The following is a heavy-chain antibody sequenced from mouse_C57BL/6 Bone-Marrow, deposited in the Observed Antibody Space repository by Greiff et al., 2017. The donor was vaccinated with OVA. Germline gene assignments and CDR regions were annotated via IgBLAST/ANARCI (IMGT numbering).Heavy chain of an antibody. CDR1: GFTFSSYA. V-gene: IGHV5-4*03. D-gene: IGHD2-5*01. Sequence: DVMLVESGGGLVKPGGSLKLSCAASGFTFSSYAMSWVRQTPEKRLEWVATLSDGGSYTYYPDNVKGRFTISRDNAKNNLYLQMSHLKSEDTAMYYCASTYSNSFAYWGQGTLVTVSA. J-gene: IGHJ3*01. CDR2: LSDGGSYT. CDR3: ASTYSNSFAY.